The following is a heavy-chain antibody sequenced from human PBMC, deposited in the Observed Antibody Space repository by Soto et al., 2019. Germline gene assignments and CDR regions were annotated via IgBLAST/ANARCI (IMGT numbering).Heavy chain of an antibody. Sequence: SETLSLTCTVSGDSISSYYWSWIRQPPGKGLEWIGYIYYSGSTNYNPSLKSRVTISVDTSKNQFSLKLSSVTAADTAVYYCAKHRAGTTDPSFGYWGQGTLVTVSS. D-gene: IGHD1-1*01. CDR3: AKHRAGTTDPSFGY. CDR1: GDSISSYY. V-gene: IGHV4-59*08. J-gene: IGHJ4*02. CDR2: IYYSGST.